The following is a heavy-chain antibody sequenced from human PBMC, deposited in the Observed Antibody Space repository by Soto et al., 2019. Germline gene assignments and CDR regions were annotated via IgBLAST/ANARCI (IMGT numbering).Heavy chain of an antibody. CDR3: ARGDCGGSCYSGYYYYGMDV. CDR2: IIPIFGTA. D-gene: IGHD2-15*01. V-gene: IGHV1-69*13. CDR1: GGTFSSYA. Sequence: SVKVSWKASGGTFSSYAISWVRQAPGQGLEWMGGIIPIFGTANYAQKFQGRVTITADESTSTAYMELSSLRSEDTAVYYCARGDCGGSCYSGYYYYGMDVWGQ. J-gene: IGHJ6*02.